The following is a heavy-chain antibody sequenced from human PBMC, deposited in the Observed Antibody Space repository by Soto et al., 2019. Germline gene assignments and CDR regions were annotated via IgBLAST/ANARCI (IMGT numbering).Heavy chain of an antibody. J-gene: IGHJ4*02. CDR3: ARDPMGRYYGSGSYYFDY. V-gene: IGHV3-30-3*01. CDR1: GFTFSSYA. D-gene: IGHD3-10*01. CDR2: ISYDGSNK. Sequence: QVQLVESGGGVVQPGRSLRLSCAASGFTFSSYAMHWVRQAPGKGLEWVAVISYDGSNKYYADSVKGRFTISRDNSKNTLYLKMNSLRAEDTAVYYCARDPMGRYYGSGSYYFDYWGQGTLVTVSS.